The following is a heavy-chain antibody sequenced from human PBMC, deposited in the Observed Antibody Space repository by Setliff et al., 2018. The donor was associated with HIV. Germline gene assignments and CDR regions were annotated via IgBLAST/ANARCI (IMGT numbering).Heavy chain of an antibody. D-gene: IGHD3-22*01. CDR2: ISYSGST. V-gene: IGHV4-39*01. J-gene: IGHJ4*02. CDR1: GDSISSSSYY. CDR3: ATNSDTSGYPPPPFDY. Sequence: SETLSLTCTVSGDSISSSSYYWGWIRQPPGKGLEWIGSISYSGSTYYNPSLKSRVTIPVDTSKNQFSLKLSSVTAADTAVYYCATNSDTSGYPPPPFDYWGQGTLVTVSS.